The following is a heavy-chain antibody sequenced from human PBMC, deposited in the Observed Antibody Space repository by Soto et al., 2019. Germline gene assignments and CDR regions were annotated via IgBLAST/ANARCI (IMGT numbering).Heavy chain of an antibody. CDR1: GGSISSGGYS. Sequence: PSETLSLTCAVSGGSISSGGYSWSWIRQPPGKGLEWIGYIYHSGSTYYNPSLKSRVTISVDRSKNQFSLKLSSVTAADTAVYYCARGEEVRYCSGGSCSRNYYFDYWGQGTLDTVSS. J-gene: IGHJ4*02. CDR3: ARGEEVRYCSGGSCSRNYYFDY. D-gene: IGHD2-15*01. V-gene: IGHV4-30-2*01. CDR2: IYHSGST.